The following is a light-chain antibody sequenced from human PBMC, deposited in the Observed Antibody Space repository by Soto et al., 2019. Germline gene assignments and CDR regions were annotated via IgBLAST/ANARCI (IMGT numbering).Light chain of an antibody. J-gene: IGKJ2*01. CDR2: GAS. CDR1: QSISDT. CDR3: HRYSNWQYT. V-gene: IGKV3-15*01. Sequence: EIVMTQSPATLSVSPGGRATLSCRASQSISDTLAWYQQKPGQAPRLLIHGASTRATGFPARFSGSGSGTDFTLTISSLQSEDFAVYYCHRYSNWQYTFGQGTKLEIK.